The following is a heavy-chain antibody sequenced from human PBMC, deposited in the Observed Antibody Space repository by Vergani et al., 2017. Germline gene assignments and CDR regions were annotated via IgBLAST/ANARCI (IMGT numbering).Heavy chain of an antibody. Sequence: QVQLVESGGGLVKPGGSLRLSCAASGFTFSDYYMSWIRQAPGKGLEGVSYISSSGSTIYYADSVKGRFTISRDNAKNSLYLQMNSLTAEDTAVYYCAREIGPDIYYYYGMDVWGQGTTVTVSS. V-gene: IGHV3-11*01. J-gene: IGHJ6*02. CDR2: ISSSGSTI. CDR3: AREIGPDIYYYYGMDV. D-gene: IGHD3/OR15-3a*01. CDR1: GFTFSDYY.